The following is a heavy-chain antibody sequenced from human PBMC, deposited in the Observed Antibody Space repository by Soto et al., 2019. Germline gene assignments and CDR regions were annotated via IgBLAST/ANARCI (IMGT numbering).Heavy chain of an antibody. V-gene: IGHV3-23*01. CDR3: AKAYNSGSGGNYVTFDY. Sequence: EVQLLESGGTLGQPGGSLGLSCATSGFTFSNYAMTWVRQAPGKGLEWVSSITGGDGRTYYADSVKGRFTISRDNSKNTLYLQMDSLRADDTAVYYWAKAYNSGSGGNYVTFDYWGQGTLVTVSS. D-gene: IGHD3-10*01. CDR2: ITGGDGRT. CDR1: GFTFSNYA. J-gene: IGHJ4*02.